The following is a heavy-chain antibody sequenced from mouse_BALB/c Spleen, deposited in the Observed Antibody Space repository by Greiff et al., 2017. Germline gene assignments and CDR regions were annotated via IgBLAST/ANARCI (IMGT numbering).Heavy chain of an antibody. J-gene: IGHJ1*01. Sequence: VQLQQSGAELVRPGASVTLSCKASGYTFTDYEMHWVKQTPVHGLEWIGAIDPETGGTAYNQKFKGKATLTADKSSSTAYMELRSLTSEDSAVYYCTSDYGSSYWYFDVWGAGTTVTVSS. CDR3: TSDYGSSYWYFDV. CDR2: IDPETGGT. CDR1: GYTFTDYE. D-gene: IGHD1-1*01. V-gene: IGHV1-15*01.